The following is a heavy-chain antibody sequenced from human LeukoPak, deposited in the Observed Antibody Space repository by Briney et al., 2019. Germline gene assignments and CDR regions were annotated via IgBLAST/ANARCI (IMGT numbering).Heavy chain of an antibody. CDR2: INHSGST. D-gene: IGHD3-9*01. CDR3: ARGLTRYYFDY. Sequence: SETLSLTCAVYGGSFSGYYWSWIRQPPGKGLEWIGEINHSGSTNYNPSLKSRVTISVDTSKNQFSLKLSSVTAADTAVYYCARGLTRYYFDYWGQGTLVTVSS. J-gene: IGHJ4*02. V-gene: IGHV4-34*01. CDR1: GGSFSGYY.